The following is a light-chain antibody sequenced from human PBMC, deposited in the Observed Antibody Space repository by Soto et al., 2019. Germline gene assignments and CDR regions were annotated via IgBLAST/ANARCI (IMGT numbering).Light chain of an antibody. V-gene: IGKV1-39*01. J-gene: IGKJ4*01. CDR2: SAS. Sequence: DIHMTQSPSSLSASVGDRVTISCRASQTISNNLNWYQQKPGKAPKPLIYSASSLQSGVPSRFSGSGSGTDFTLTISSLQPEDFATYYCQQSYSTLLTFGGGTKVDIK. CDR1: QTISNN. CDR3: QQSYSTLLT.